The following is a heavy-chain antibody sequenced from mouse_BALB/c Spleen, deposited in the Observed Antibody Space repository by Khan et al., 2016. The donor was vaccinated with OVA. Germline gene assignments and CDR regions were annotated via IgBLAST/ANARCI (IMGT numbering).Heavy chain of an antibody. CDR2: IWRGGST. D-gene: IGHD2-3*01. J-gene: IGHJ1*03. CDR3: AIVNGSYVWYFDV. CDR1: GFSLTSFG. V-gene: IGHV2-5*01. Sequence: QVQLKQSGPGLVQPSQSLSITCTVSGFSLTSFGVHWVRQPPGKGLEWLGVIWRGGSTDYNAAFMSRLSLTKDNSKSQVFFKMNTLQGDDTAIYYCAIVNGSYVWYFDVWGTGTTVTVSS.